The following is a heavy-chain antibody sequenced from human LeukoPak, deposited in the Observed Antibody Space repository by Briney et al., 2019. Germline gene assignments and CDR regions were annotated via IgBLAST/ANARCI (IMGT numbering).Heavy chain of an antibody. CDR3: ARRLWGYSYGFFDY. D-gene: IGHD5-18*01. Sequence: PSETLSRTCAVYGGSFSGYYWSWIRQPPGKGLEWIGEINHSGSTNYNPSLKSRVTISVDTSKNQFSLKLSSVTAADTAVYYCARRLWGYSYGFFDYWGQGTLVTVSS. CDR1: GGSFSGYY. V-gene: IGHV4-34*01. CDR2: INHSGST. J-gene: IGHJ4*02.